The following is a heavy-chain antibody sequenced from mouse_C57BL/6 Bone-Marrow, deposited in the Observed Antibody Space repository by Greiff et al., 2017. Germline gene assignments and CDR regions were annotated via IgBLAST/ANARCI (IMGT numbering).Heavy chain of an antibody. J-gene: IGHJ3*01. CDR2: IRLKSDNYAT. CDR1: GFTFSNYW. CDR3: SGDGSSAWFAY. Sequence: EVQLVESGGGLVQPGGSMKLSCVASGFTFSNYWMNWVRQSPEKGLEWVAQIRLKSDNYATHYAKSVKGRFTISRDDSKSSVYLQMNHLRAEDTGIYYCSGDGSSAWFAYWGQGTLVTVSA. V-gene: IGHV6-3*01. D-gene: IGHD1-1*01.